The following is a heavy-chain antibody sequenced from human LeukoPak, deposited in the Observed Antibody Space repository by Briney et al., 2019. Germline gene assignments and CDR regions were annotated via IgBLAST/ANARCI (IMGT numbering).Heavy chain of an antibody. V-gene: IGHV3-23*01. CDR2: ISGSRGST. Sequence: PGRSLRLSCAASGFTFRRHAMSWVRQAPGKGLEWGSGISGSRGSTYYADSVKGRFTISRDNSKNTLYLQMKSLRAEDTAVYYCAKAYCGGDCYSGVDSFDYWGQGTLVTVSS. J-gene: IGHJ4*02. D-gene: IGHD2-21*02. CDR1: GFTFRRHA. CDR3: AKAYCGGDCYSGVDSFDY.